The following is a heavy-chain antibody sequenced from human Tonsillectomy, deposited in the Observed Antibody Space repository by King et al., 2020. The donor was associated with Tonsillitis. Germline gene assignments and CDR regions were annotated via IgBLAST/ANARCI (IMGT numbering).Heavy chain of an antibody. Sequence: VQLQESGPGLVKPSETLPLTCTVSNGSISNDYWSWIRQPPGKGLEWIGYIYYSGGTNYNSSLKSRVTISIDASKTQFSLSLNSVTAADTAVYYCARGLSYYYDSSGPAGWFDPWGLGTLVTVSS. CDR1: NGSISNDY. J-gene: IGHJ5*02. V-gene: IGHV4-59*01. CDR3: ARGLSYYYDSSGPAGWFDP. CDR2: IYYSGGT. D-gene: IGHD3-22*01.